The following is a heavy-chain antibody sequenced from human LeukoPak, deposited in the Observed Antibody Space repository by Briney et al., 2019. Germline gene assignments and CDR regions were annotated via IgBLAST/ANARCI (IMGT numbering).Heavy chain of an antibody. Sequence: ASVKVSCKASGYAFTGYYMHWMRQAPGQGLEWMGRINPNSGGTNYAQKFQGRVTMTRDTSISTAYMELSRLRSDDTAVYYCARATQWELPMPWGQGTLVTVSS. D-gene: IGHD1-26*01. J-gene: IGHJ5*02. CDR2: INPNSGGT. V-gene: IGHV1-2*06. CDR3: ARATQWELPMP. CDR1: GYAFTGYY.